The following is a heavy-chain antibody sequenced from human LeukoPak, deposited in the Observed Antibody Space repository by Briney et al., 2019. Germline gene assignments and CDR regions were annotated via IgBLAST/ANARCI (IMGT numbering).Heavy chain of an antibody. D-gene: IGHD4-17*01. CDR3: ARRYYGDYLDFFDY. Sequence: GESLKISCKASGYSFATHWIAWVRQMPGKSLEWMAIIYPGDSDTRYSPSFEGQVTVSADKSISTAYLQWRSLKASDTAMYYCARRYYGDYLDFFDYWGQGTLVTVSS. V-gene: IGHV5-51*01. CDR1: GYSFATHW. CDR2: IYPGDSDT. J-gene: IGHJ4*01.